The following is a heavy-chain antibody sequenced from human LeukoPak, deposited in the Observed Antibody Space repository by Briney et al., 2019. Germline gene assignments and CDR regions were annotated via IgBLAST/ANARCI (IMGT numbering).Heavy chain of an antibody. CDR1: GFTFRTFA. J-gene: IGHJ4*02. CDR3: ARGATVTYYFDH. D-gene: IGHD4-17*01. Sequence: PGGSLRLSCSASGFTFRTFAIHWVRQAPGKGLEYVSAISGDGVTTYYADSVKGRFTIARDNARSSLFLQMSNLRVEDTAVYFCARGATVTYYFDHWGQGALVAVSS. CDR2: ISGDGVTT. V-gene: IGHV3-64*04.